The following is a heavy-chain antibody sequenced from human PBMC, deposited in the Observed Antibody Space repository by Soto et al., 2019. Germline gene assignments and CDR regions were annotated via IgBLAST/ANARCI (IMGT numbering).Heavy chain of an antibody. CDR3: ARSNYPLRVRFDP. V-gene: IGHV4-30-2*01. J-gene: IGHJ5*02. D-gene: IGHD4-4*01. CDR2: IYHSGST. Sequence: PSETLSLTCTVSGGSISSGGYSWSWIRQPPGKGLEWIGYIYHSGSTYYNPSLKSRVTISVDRSKNQFSLKLSSVTAADTAVYYCARSNYPLRVRFDPGGQGTLVTVSS. CDR1: GGSISSGGYS.